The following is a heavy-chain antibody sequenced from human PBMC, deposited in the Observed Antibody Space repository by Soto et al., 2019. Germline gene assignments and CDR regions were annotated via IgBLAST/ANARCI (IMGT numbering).Heavy chain of an antibody. Sequence: VKVSCKASGYTFTSYAMHWVRQAPGQRLEWMGWINAGNGNTKYSQKFQGRVTITRDTSASTAYMELSSLRSEDTAVYYCARAQYSGYDTYYYYYMDVWGKGTTVTVSS. CDR2: INAGNGNT. D-gene: IGHD5-12*01. CDR1: GYTFTSYA. J-gene: IGHJ6*03. V-gene: IGHV1-3*01. CDR3: ARAQYSGYDTYYYYYMDV.